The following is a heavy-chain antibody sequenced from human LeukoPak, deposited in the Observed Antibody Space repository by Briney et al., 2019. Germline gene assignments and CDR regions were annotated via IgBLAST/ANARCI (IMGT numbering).Heavy chain of an antibody. CDR1: GGSISSGDYY. CDR2: IYYSGST. J-gene: IGHJ4*02. CDR3: ARVLSSGWTGFDY. Sequence: SQTLSLTCTVSGGSISSGDYYWSWIRQPPGKGLEWIGYIYYSGSTYYNPSLKSRVTISVDTSKKQFSLKLSSVTAADTAVYYCARVLSSGWTGFDYWGQGTLVTVSS. V-gene: IGHV4-30-4*01. D-gene: IGHD6-19*01.